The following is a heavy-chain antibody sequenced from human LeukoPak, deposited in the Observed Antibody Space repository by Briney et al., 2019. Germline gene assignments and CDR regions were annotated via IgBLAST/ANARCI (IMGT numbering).Heavy chain of an antibody. CDR2: INPDSGGT. J-gene: IGHJ3*02. V-gene: IGHV1-2*02. CDR3: ARVGYSSGWRVVSAFDI. Sequence: GASVKVSCKASGYTFTGFHMHWVRQAPGQGLEWVGWINPDSGGTNYAQKFQGRVTMTRDTSISTAYMELSRLSSDDTAVYYCARVGYSSGWRVVSAFDIWGQGTMVTVSS. CDR1: GYTFTGFH. D-gene: IGHD6-25*01.